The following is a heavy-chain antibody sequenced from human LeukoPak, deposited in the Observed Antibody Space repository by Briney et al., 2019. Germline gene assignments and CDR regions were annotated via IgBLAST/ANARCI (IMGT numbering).Heavy chain of an antibody. Sequence: PSETLSLTCTVSGGSISSYYWSWIRQPPGKGLEWIAYIYYSGSPNYNPSLKSRVTISVDTSKNQFSLKLGSVTAADTAVYYCASRILAGWLGKNWFDPWGQGTLVTVSS. CDR1: GGSISSYY. V-gene: IGHV4-59*08. CDR2: IYYSGSP. D-gene: IGHD3-9*01. J-gene: IGHJ5*02. CDR3: ASRILAGWLGKNWFDP.